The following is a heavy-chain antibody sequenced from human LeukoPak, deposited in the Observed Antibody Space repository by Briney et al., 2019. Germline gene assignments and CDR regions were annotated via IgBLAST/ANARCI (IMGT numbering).Heavy chain of an antibody. J-gene: IGHJ4*02. CDR3: ARDIYYYDSSGYSFTFDY. Sequence: GASVKVSCKVSGYTLTELSMHWVRQAPGKGLEWMGGFDPEDGETIYAQKFQGRVTMTEDTSTDTAYMELSSLRSEDTAVYYCARDIYYYDSSGYSFTFDYWGQGTLVTVSS. CDR1: GYTLTELS. D-gene: IGHD3-22*01. CDR2: FDPEDGET. V-gene: IGHV1-24*01.